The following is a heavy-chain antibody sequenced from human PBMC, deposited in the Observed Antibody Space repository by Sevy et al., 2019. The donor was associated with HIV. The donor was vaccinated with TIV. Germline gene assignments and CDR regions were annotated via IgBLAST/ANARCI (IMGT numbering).Heavy chain of an antibody. CDR3: ASGRDYYDSSGYYYQ. D-gene: IGHD3-22*01. J-gene: IGHJ4*02. V-gene: IGHV3-21*01. CDR2: INIISTYI. Sequence: GGSLRLSCAASGFTFSSYSMHWVRQAPGKGLEWVSSINIISTYIYYADSVKGRFTISRDNAKNSLYLQMNSLRAEDTAVYYCASGRDYYDSSGYYYQWGQGTLVTVSS. CDR1: GFTFSSYS.